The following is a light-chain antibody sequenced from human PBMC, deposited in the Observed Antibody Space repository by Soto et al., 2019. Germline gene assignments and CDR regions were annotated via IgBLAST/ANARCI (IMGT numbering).Light chain of an antibody. V-gene: IGLV2-23*02. CDR3: CSFAGFTPFPYV. CDR2: EVN. CDR1: ISDVGSHNL. Sequence: QSALTQPASVSGSPGQSITISCTGTISDVGSHNLVSWYQQHPDKAPKLIIYEVNERPSGVSSRFSGSKSGNTASLTVSGLQPDDEADYHCCSFAGFTPFPYVFGTGTKVTVL. J-gene: IGLJ1*01.